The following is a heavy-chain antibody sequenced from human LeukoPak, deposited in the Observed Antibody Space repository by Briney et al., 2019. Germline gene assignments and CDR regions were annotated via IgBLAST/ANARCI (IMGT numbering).Heavy chain of an antibody. J-gene: IGHJ4*02. CDR1: GGSISSGDYY. V-gene: IGHV4-61*08. CDR2: IYYSGTT. CDR3: ARGVHIAAAQYGY. Sequence: NTSQTLSLTCTVSGGSISSGDYYWSWIRQPPGKGLEWIGYIYYSGTTNYNPSLKSRVTISVDTSKNQFSLKLSSVTAADTAVYYCARGVHIAAAQYGYWGQGTLVTVSS. D-gene: IGHD6-13*01.